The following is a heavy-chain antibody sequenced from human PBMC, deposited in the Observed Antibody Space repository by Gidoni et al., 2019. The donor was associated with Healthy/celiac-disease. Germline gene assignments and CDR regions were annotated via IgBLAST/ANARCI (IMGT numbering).Heavy chain of an antibody. CDR3: ASGDYYGSGSSFDY. V-gene: IGHV1-69*01. CDR2: IIPIFGTA. CDR1: VGTFSSYA. J-gene: IGHJ4*02. Sequence: QVQLVQSGAEVKKPGSSVKVSCKAFVGTFSSYAISWVRQAPGQGLEWMGGIIPIFGTANYAQMFQGRVAITADEATSTAYMELSSLRSEDTAVYYCASGDYYGSGSSFDYWGQGTLVTVSS. D-gene: IGHD3-10*01.